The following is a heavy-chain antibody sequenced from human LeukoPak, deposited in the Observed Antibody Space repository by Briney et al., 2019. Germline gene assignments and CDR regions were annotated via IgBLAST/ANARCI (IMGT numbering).Heavy chain of an antibody. J-gene: IGHJ3*02. V-gene: IGHV4-59*01. CDR1: GGSISSYY. D-gene: IGHD1-1*01. Sequence: SETLSLTCTVSGGSISSYYWSWIRQPPGKGLEWIGYIYYSGSTNYNPSLKSRVTISVDTSKNQFSLKLGSVTAADTAVYYCARETGPDDAFDTWGQGTMVTVSS. CDR3: ARETGPDDAFDT. CDR2: IYYSGST.